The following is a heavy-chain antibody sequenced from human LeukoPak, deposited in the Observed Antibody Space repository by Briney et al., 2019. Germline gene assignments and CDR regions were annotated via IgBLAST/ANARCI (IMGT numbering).Heavy chain of an antibody. CDR2: ISSSSSTI. J-gene: IGHJ4*02. CDR3: ARDLYGGSGSYSEKTDY. V-gene: IGHV3-48*04. Sequence: PGGSLRLSCAASGFTFSSYSMNWVRQAPGKGLEWVSYISSSSSTIYYADSVKGRFTISRDNAKNSLHLQMNSLRAEDTAVYYCARDLYGGSGSYSEKTDYWGQGTLVTVSS. CDR1: GFTFSSYS. D-gene: IGHD3-10*01.